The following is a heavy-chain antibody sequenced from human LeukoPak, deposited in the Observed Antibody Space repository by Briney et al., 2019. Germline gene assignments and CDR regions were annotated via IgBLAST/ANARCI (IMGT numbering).Heavy chain of an antibody. CDR3: ATPWTAVATFHRLDY. V-gene: IGHV3-23*01. D-gene: IGHD3/OR15-3a*01. CDR1: GFTFTSYA. CDR2: ISGGGVTT. J-gene: IGHJ4*02. Sequence: GGSLRLSCAASGFTFTSYAMSWVRQTPGKGLEWVSTISGGGVTTYNADSVKGRFTISRDNSKNTVYLQMNSLRAEDTAIYYSATPWTAVATFHRLDYWGQGTLVTVSS.